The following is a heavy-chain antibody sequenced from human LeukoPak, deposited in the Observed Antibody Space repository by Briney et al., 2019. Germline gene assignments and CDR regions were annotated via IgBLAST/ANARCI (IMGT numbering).Heavy chain of an antibody. J-gene: IGHJ6*02. CDR3: ARLNDFWSGRYGMDV. CDR2: IHYSGST. D-gene: IGHD3-3*01. CDR1: GGSISSGGYY. V-gene: IGHV4-61*08. Sequence: SQTLSLTCTVSGGSISSGGYYWSWIRQPPGKGLEWVGYIHYSGSTNYNPSLKSRVTLSVDTSKNQFSLKVSSVTAADTAVYYCARLNDFWSGRYGMDVWGQGTTVAVSS.